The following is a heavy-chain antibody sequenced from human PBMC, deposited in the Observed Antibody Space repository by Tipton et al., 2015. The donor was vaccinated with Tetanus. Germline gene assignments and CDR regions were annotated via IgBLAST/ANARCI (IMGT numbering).Heavy chain of an antibody. J-gene: IGHJ3*02. Sequence: QLVQSGAGVKKPGESLNISCQASGYTFTDNWIGWVRQRPGKGLEWMGVIYPGDSHVQFSPSLQGRVPFSVDKSINTAYLQWNSLRASDTAMYFYAKGDSFHIWGQGTMVIVSS. CDR3: AKGDSFHI. V-gene: IGHV5-51*01. CDR1: GYTFTDNW. D-gene: IGHD2-21*01. CDR2: IYPGDSHV.